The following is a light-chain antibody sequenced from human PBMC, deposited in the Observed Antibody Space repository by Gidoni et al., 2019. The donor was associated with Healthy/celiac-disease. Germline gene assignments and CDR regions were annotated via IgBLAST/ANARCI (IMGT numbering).Light chain of an antibody. CDR2: DVS. V-gene: IGLV2-11*01. Sequence: QSALTQPRSVSGSPGQSVTIPCTGTSSDVGGYNYVSWYQQHPGKAPKLMIYDVSKRPSGVPDRFSGSKSGNTASLTIPGLQAEDEADYYCCSYAGSYTVVFGGGTKLTVL. CDR3: CSYAGSYTVV. CDR1: SSDVGGYNY. J-gene: IGLJ2*01.